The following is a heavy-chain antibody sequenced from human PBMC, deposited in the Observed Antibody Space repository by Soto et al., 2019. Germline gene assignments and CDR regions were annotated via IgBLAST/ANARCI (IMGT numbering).Heavy chain of an antibody. CDR2: INPNSGGT. D-gene: IGHD5-18*01. CDR1: GYTFTGYY. CDR3: ARTPNTAISPFDY. J-gene: IGHJ4*02. Sequence: GASVKVSCKASGYTFTGYYMHWVRQAPGQGLEWMGWINPNSGGTNYAQKFQGWVTMTRDTSISTAYMELSRLRSDDTAVYYCARTPNTAISPFDYWGQGTLVTVS. V-gene: IGHV1-2*04.